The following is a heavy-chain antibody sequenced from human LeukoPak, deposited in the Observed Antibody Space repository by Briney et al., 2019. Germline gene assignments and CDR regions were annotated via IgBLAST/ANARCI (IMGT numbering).Heavy chain of an antibody. Sequence: GGSLRLSCAASGFTFSSYAMSWVRQAPGKGLEWVSAISGSGGSTYYADSVKGRFTISRDNSKDTLYLQMNSLGAEDTAVYYCAKDTRKAVAGMFDYWGQGTLVTVSS. D-gene: IGHD6-19*01. J-gene: IGHJ4*02. V-gene: IGHV3-23*01. CDR2: ISGSGGST. CDR1: GFTFSSYA. CDR3: AKDTRKAVAGMFDY.